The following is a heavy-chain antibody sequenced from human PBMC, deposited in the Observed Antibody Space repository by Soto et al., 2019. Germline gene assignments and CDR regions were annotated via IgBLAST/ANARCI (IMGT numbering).Heavy chain of an antibody. Sequence: QVQLVESGGGVVQPGRSLRLSCAASGFTFSSYAMHWVRHAPGKGLEWVAVISYDGSNKYYADSVKGRFTISRDNSKNTLYLQMNSLRAEDTALYYCARDPLWGTAMVLLDFDLWGRGTLVTVSS. CDR2: ISYDGSNK. CDR3: ARDPLWGTAMVLLDFDL. CDR1: GFTFSSYA. V-gene: IGHV3-30-3*01. D-gene: IGHD5-18*01. J-gene: IGHJ2*01.